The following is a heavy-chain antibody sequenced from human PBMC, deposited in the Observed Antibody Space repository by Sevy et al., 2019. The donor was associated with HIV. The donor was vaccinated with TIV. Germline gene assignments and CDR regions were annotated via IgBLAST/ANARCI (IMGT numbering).Heavy chain of an antibody. J-gene: IGHJ3*02. V-gene: IGHV3-48*02. CDR2: ISSSSSTI. Sequence: GGSLRLSCAASAFTFSSYSTNWVRQAPGKGLEWVSYISSSSSTIYYADSVKGRFTISRDNAKNSLYLQMNSLRDEDTAVYYCARDRGYYDSSGYGDDAFDIWGQGTMVTVSS. CDR1: AFTFSSYS. D-gene: IGHD3-22*01. CDR3: ARDRGYYDSSGYGDDAFDI.